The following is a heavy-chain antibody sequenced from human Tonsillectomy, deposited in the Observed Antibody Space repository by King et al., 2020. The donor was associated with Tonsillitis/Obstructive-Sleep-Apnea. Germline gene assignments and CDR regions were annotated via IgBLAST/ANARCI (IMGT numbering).Heavy chain of an antibody. J-gene: IGHJ3*02. CDR1: GFTFSSYS. Sequence: VQLVESGGGLVQPGGSLRLSCAASGFTFSSYSMNWVRQAPGKGLEWVSYIISSSSTIYYADSVKGRFTISRDNAKNSLYLQMNSLRDEDTAVYYCARDRDYGDYVRGHAFDIWGQGTMVTVSS. CDR3: ARDRDYGDYVRGHAFDI. CDR2: IISSSSTI. D-gene: IGHD4-17*01. V-gene: IGHV3-48*02.